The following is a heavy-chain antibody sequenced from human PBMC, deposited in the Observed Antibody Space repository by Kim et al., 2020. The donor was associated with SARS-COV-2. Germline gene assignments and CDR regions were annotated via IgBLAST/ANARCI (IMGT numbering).Heavy chain of an antibody. CDR2: IYYSGST. CDR3: ARTTRLNYYYGMDV. Sequence: SETLSLTCTVSGGSISSYYWSWIRQPPGKGLEWIGYIYYSGSTNYNPSLKSRVTISVDTSKNQFSLKLSSVTAADTAVYYCARTTRLNYYYGMDVWGQGT. CDR1: GGSISSYY. D-gene: IGHD6-25*01. J-gene: IGHJ6*02. V-gene: IGHV4-59*01.